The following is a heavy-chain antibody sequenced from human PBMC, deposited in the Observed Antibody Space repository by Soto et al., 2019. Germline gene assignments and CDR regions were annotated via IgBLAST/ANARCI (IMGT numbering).Heavy chain of an antibody. D-gene: IGHD6-13*01. CDR2: IYYSGST. Sequence: SETLSLTCTVSGGSVSSGSYYWSWIRQPPGKGLEWIGYIYYSGSTNYNPSLKSRVTISVDTSKNQFSLKLSSVTAADTAVYYCARDLGLSRMGFRQLVQHYYYGMDVWGQGTTVTVSS. CDR1: GGSVSSGSYY. V-gene: IGHV4-61*01. J-gene: IGHJ6*02. CDR3: ARDLGLSRMGFRQLVQHYYYGMDV.